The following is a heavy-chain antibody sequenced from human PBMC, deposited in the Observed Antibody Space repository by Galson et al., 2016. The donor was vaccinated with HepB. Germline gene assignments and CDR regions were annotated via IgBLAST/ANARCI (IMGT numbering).Heavy chain of an antibody. Sequence: SETLSLTCVVSGGSLRGYYWSYIRQPPGKGLEWIGEINFTGNTIYNPSLKSRVTISRDTSKSQFSLRLSSVTAADTAVYYCTRGKWEIRPSDIWGQGTMVTVSS. CDR1: GGSLRGYY. CDR3: TRGKWEIRPSDI. J-gene: IGHJ3*02. D-gene: IGHD1-26*01. CDR2: INFTGNT. V-gene: IGHV4-34*01.